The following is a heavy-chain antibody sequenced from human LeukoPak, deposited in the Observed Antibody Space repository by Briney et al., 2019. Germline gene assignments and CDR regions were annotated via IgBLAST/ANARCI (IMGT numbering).Heavy chain of an antibody. J-gene: IGHJ4*02. V-gene: IGHV3-48*03. D-gene: IGHD5-18*01. CDR1: GFTFSSYE. CDR2: ISSSGSTI. CDR3: AREFGYNYGDDY. Sequence: GGSLRLSCAASGFTFSSYEMNWVRQAPGKGLEWVSYISSSGSTIYYADPVKGRFTISRDNAKNSLYLQMNSLRAEDTAVYYCAREFGYNYGDDYWGQGTLVTVSS.